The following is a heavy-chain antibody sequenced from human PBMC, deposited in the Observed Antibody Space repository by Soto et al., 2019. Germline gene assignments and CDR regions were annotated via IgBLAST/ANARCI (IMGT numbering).Heavy chain of an antibody. D-gene: IGHD2-2*01. CDR1: GFTFSFRNAW. CDR3: TTDLQAYCDGTTCYAGNYYYDDMDV. V-gene: IGHV3-15*01. Sequence: PGGSLRLSCAASGFTFSFRNAWMSWVRQAPGKGLEWVGHIKSQGDGGTRDYAAPVKGRFTISRDDSKNTLFLQMNSLKNEDTAVYFCTTDLQAYCDGTTCYAGNYYYDDMDVWGQGTTVTVSS. CDR2: IKSQGDGGTR. J-gene: IGHJ6*02.